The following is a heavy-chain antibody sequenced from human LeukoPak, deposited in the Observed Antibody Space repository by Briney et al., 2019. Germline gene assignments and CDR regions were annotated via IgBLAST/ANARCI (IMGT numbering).Heavy chain of an antibody. D-gene: IGHD6-13*01. CDR2: IYHSGGA. CDR1: GGSISSSHW. V-gene: IGHV4-4*02. Sequence: SGTLSLTCAVPGGSISSSHWWSWVRQPPGKGLEWIGEIYHSGGANYNPSLKIRVTILVDKSKNQFSLKLSSVTAADTAVYYCARREQQVGTNAFDIWGQGTMVTVSS. J-gene: IGHJ3*02. CDR3: ARREQQVGTNAFDI.